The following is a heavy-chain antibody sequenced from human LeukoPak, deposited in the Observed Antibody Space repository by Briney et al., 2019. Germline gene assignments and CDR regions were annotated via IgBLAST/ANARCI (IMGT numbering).Heavy chain of an antibody. J-gene: IGHJ4*02. Sequence: GGSLRLSCATSGFIFSSYSMNWVRQAPGKGLEWVSYISSSSRTIYYADSAKGRFTISRDNAKNSLYLQMNSLRAEDTAVYYCARDLNWETYWGQGTLVSVSS. V-gene: IGHV3-48*04. CDR3: ARDLNWETY. D-gene: IGHD7-27*01. CDR2: ISSSSRTI. CDR1: GFIFSSYS.